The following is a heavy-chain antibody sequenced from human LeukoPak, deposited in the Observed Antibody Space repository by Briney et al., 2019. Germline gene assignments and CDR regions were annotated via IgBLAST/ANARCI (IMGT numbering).Heavy chain of an antibody. J-gene: IGHJ3*02. CDR3: ARHRVVVVPAVDDAFDI. CDR2: IYYSGST. Sequence: KPSETLSLTCTVSCGSISSSSYYWGWIRQPPGKGLEWIGSIYYSGSTYYNPSLKSRVTISVDTSKNQFSLKLSSVTAADTAVYYCARHRVVVVPAVDDAFDIWGQGTMVTVSS. CDR1: CGSISSSSYY. V-gene: IGHV4-39*01. D-gene: IGHD2-2*01.